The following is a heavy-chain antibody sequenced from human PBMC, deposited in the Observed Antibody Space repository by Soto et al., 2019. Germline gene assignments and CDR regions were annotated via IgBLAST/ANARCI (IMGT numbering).Heavy chain of an antibody. J-gene: IGHJ6*02. V-gene: IGHV3-30*18. CDR3: AKDYYDILTGYYRNGMDV. Sequence: GGSLRLSCAASGSTFSSYGMHWVRQAPGKGLEWVAVISYDGSNKYYADSVKGRFTISRDNSKNTLYLQMNSLRAEDTAVYYCAKDYYDILTGYYRNGMDVWGQGTTVTVSS. D-gene: IGHD3-9*01. CDR1: GSTFSSYG. CDR2: ISYDGSNK.